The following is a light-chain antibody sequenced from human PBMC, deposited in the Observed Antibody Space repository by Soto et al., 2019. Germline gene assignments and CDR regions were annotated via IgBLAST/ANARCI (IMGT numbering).Light chain of an antibody. CDR2: EAT. V-gene: IGLV2-14*01. Sequence: QSVLTQPPSVSGSPGQSITVSCTGTSSDIGASNFVSWYQHLPGRAPKVIIFEATNRPSGVSDRFSGSKAGITASLTISGLQAADEAEYFCVSYKTDYPFVFGTGTKFTVL. J-gene: IGLJ1*01. CDR1: SSDIGASNF. CDR3: VSYKTDYPFV.